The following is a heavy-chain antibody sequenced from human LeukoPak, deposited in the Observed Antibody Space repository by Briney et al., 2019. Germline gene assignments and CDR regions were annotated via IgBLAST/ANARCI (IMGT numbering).Heavy chain of an antibody. CDR1: GFTFGGNG. V-gene: IGHV3-33*01. CDR3: ARFYGDDSPGYFDY. D-gene: IGHD4-23*01. Sequence: QPGRSLRLSCVGYGFTFGGNGIHWVRQAPGKGLEWLAVIWFDGSREYYADSVKGRFTISRENYKNTAYLQMSSLRAEDTAMYYCARFYGDDSPGYFDYWGQGTLVSVSS. CDR2: IWFDGSRE. J-gene: IGHJ4*02.